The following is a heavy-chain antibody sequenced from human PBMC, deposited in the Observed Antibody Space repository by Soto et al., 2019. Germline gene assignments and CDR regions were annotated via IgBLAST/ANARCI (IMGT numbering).Heavy chain of an antibody. CDR3: AIQVVATDEIYS. D-gene: IGHD5-12*01. J-gene: IGHJ5*01. Sequence: PSGTLWLTCTASGGSMISYFMCWIRQPPGKGLEWIGFIYYAGSTKYNPSLTSRVTISVDTSKNQFSLAVTSVTAADTAVYFFAIQVVATDEIYSWAQGTLVTVSA. V-gene: IGHV4-59*08. CDR2: IYYAGST. CDR1: GGSMISYF.